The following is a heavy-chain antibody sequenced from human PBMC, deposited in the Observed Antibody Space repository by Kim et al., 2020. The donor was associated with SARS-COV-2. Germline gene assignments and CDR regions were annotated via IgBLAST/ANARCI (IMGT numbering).Heavy chain of an antibody. CDR2: T. J-gene: IGHJ4*02. V-gene: IGHV4-31*02. Sequence: TSYNPSLKSRVTISVDTSKNQCSRKLSSGTAADTAVYYCARGKLGGFDCCGQRTLVTVSS. CDR3: ARGKLGGFDC. D-gene: IGHD7-27*01.